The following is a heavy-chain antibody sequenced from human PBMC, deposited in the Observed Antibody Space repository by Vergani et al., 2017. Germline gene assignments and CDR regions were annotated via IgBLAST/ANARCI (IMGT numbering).Heavy chain of an antibody. CDR2: IIPIFGTA. J-gene: IGHJ4*02. D-gene: IGHD3-3*01. V-gene: IGHV1-69*01. Sequence: QVQLVQSGAEVKKPGSSVKVSCKASGGTFSSYAISWVRQAPGQGLEWMGGIIPIFGTANYAQKFQGRVTIPADDSTNRAYMELSSLRSEDTAVYYCARAYYDFWSGYYLDYWGQGSLVTVSS. CDR1: GGTFSSYA. CDR3: ARAYYDFWSGYYLDY.